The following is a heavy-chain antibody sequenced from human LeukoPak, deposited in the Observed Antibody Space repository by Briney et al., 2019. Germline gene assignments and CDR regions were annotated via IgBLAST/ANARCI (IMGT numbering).Heavy chain of an antibody. V-gene: IGHV4-59*12. J-gene: IGHJ4*02. Sequence: SETLSLTCTVSGGSISSYYWSWIRQPPGKGLEWIGYIYYSGSTNYNPSLKSRVTISVDTSKNQFSLKLSSVTAADAAVYYCARGPNCSGGSCYSDYWGQGTLVTAS. CDR3: ARGPNCSGGSCYSDY. D-gene: IGHD2-15*01. CDR1: GGSISSYY. CDR2: IYYSGST.